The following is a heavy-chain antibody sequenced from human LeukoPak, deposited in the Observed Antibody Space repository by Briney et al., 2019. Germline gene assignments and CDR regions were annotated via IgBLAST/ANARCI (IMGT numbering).Heavy chain of an antibody. CDR2: ISSSSSYI. D-gene: IGHD3-16*02. V-gene: IGHV3-21*01. CDR1: GFTFSNYE. J-gene: IGHJ4*02. CDR3: ARDPSDDYVWGSYRTGCVY. Sequence: TGGSLRLSCAASGFTFSNYEMNWVRQAPGKGLEWVSSISSSSSYIYYADSVKGRFTISRDNAKNSLYLQMNSLRAEDTAVYYCARDPSDDYVWGSYRTGCVYWGQGTLVTVSS.